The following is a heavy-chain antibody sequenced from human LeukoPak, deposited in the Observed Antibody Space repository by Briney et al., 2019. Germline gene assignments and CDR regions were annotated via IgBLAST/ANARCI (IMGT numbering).Heavy chain of an antibody. CDR2: IYYSGTT. CDR1: GGSISHYY. V-gene: IGHV4-59*01. CDR3: ARDTFDFGGHSEDFFDS. J-gene: IGHJ3*01. D-gene: IGHD2-21*01. Sequence: PSETLSLTCTVSGGSISHYYWSWIRQPPGKGLEWIGYIYYSGTTNYNPSLKSRVTISVDTSKNQFSLKLNSVTAADTAVYFCARDTFDFGGHSEDFFDSWGQGTMVTVSS.